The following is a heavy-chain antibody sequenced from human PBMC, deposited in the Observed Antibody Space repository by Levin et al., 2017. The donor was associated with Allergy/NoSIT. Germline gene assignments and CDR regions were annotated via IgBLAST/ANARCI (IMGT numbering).Heavy chain of an antibody. CDR3: AKGPYSSGWESRWFDP. CDR2: ITGIGGST. Sequence: GGSLRLSCAASGFTFSSYAMSWVRQAPGKGLEWVSIITGIGGSTYYADSVKGRFTISRDNSKNTLYLQMNSLRLEDTAVYYCAKGPYSSGWESRWFDPWGQGTLVTVSS. D-gene: IGHD6-19*01. V-gene: IGHV3-23*01. CDR1: GFTFSSYA. J-gene: IGHJ5*02.